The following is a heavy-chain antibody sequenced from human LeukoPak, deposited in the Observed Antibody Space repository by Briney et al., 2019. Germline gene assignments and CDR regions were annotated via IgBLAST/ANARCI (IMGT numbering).Heavy chain of an antibody. D-gene: IGHD2-21*01. J-gene: IGHJ4*02. CDR3: ARDQVKGYFDY. CDR1: GGSISSYY. Sequence: SETLSLTCTVSGGSISSYYWSWIRQPPGKGLEWIGYIYYSGSTNYNPSLMSRVTISVDTSKNQFSLKLSSVTAADTAVYYCARDQVKGYFDYWGQGTLVTVSS. V-gene: IGHV4-59*01. CDR2: IYYSGST.